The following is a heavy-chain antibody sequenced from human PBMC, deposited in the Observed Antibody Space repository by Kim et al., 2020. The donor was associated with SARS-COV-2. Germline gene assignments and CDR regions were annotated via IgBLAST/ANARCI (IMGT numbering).Heavy chain of an antibody. J-gene: IGHJ6*02. CDR1: GFNFSSYE. V-gene: IGHV3-48*03. CDR3: ARGGVAGPYYYYYYGMDV. Sequence: GGSLRLSCAASGFNFSSYEMNWVRQAPGKGLEWVSYISSSGSTIYYADSVKGRFTISRDNAKNSLYLQMNSLRAEDTAVYYCARGGVAGPYYYYYYGMDVWGQGTTVTVSS. D-gene: IGHD6-19*01. CDR2: ISSSGSTI.